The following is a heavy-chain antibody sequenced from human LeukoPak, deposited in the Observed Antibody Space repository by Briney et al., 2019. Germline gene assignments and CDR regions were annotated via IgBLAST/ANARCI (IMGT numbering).Heavy chain of an antibody. J-gene: IGHJ6*02. CDR2: ISSSSSYI. V-gene: IGHV3-21*01. D-gene: IGHD2-2*01. CDR3: ARELGPFCSSTSCYPLGMDV. Sequence: PGGSLRLSCAASGFTFSSYAMNWVRQAPGKGLEWVSSISSSSSYIYYADSVKGRFTISRDNARNSLYLQMNSLRAEDTAVYYCARELGPFCSSTSCYPLGMDVWGQGTTVTVSS. CDR1: GFTFSSYA.